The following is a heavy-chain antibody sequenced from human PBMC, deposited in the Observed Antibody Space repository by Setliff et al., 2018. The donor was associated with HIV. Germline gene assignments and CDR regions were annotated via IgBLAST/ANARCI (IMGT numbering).Heavy chain of an antibody. D-gene: IGHD6-6*01. V-gene: IGHV4-61*02. CDR3: ASEAWTSYRSSSGYYYYYMDV. Sequence: SETLSLTCTVSGGSISSGSYYWSWIRQPAGKGLEWIGRIYTNGNTNYNPSLKSRVTVSVDTSKNQFSLKLSSVTAADTAVYYCASEAWTSYRSSSGYYYYYMDVWGKGTTVTVSS. J-gene: IGHJ6*03. CDR1: GGSISSGSYY. CDR2: IYTNGNT.